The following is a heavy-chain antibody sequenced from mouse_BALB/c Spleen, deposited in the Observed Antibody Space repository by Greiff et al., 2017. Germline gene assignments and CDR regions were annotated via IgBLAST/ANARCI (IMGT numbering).Heavy chain of an antibody. CDR3: ARPNLSYYYGSSGYFDY. D-gene: IGHD1-1*01. Sequence: VQLKESGGGLVKLGGSLKLSCAASGFTFSSYYMSWVRQTPEKRLELVAAINSNGGSTYYPDTVKGRFTISRDNAKNTLYLQMSSLKSEDTALYYCARPNLSYYYGSSGYFDYWGQGTTLTVSS. V-gene: IGHV5-6-2*01. CDR1: GFTFSSYY. J-gene: IGHJ2*01. CDR2: INSNGGST.